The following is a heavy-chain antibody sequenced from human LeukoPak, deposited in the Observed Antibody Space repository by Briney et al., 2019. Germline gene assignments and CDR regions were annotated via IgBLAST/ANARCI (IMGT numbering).Heavy chain of an antibody. CDR2: IGPTGSDR. D-gene: IGHD1-14*01. CDR1: GLTFSTSG. CDR3: ATETNGRHYDY. V-gene: IGHV3-21*06. J-gene: IGHJ4*02. Sequence: GGSLRLSCTASGLTFSTSGFNWVRQAPGKGLEWGASIGPTGSDRYHADSIKGRFTISRDNANNFLYLQMNSLRAEDTAVYYCATETNGRHYDYWGQGTLLTVSS.